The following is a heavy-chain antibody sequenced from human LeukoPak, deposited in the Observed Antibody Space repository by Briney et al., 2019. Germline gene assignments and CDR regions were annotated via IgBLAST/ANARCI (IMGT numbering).Heavy chain of an antibody. J-gene: IGHJ6*02. Sequence: GASVKVSCKASGYTFTSYAMHWARQAPGQRLEWMGWINAGNGNTKYSQKFQGRVTITRDTSASTAYMELSSLRSEDTAVYYCARGHGPIYYYYYYGMDVWGQGTTVTVSS. CDR2: INAGNGNT. CDR1: GYTFTSYA. D-gene: IGHD3-9*01. V-gene: IGHV1-3*01. CDR3: ARGHGPIYYYYYYGMDV.